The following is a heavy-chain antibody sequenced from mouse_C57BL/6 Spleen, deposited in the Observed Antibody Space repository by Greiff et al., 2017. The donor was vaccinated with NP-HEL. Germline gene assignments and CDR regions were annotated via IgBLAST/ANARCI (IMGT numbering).Heavy chain of an antibody. CDR1: GYTFTSYW. Sequence: VQLQQPGAELVMPGASVKLSCKASGYTFTSYWMHWVKQRPGQGLEWIGEIDPSDSYTNYNQKFKGKSTLTVDKSSSTAYMQLSSLTSEDSAVYYCARGGNWDGGAWFAYWGQGTLVTVSA. J-gene: IGHJ3*01. CDR3: ARGGNWDGGAWFAY. V-gene: IGHV1-69*01. CDR2: IDPSDSYT. D-gene: IGHD4-1*01.